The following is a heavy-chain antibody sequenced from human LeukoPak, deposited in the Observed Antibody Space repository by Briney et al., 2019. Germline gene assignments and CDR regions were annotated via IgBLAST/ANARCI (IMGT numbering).Heavy chain of an antibody. CDR3: ARENWGSGDY. D-gene: IGHD7-27*01. V-gene: IGHV5-51*01. CDR1: GDIFTSYW. Sequence: GESPKISCKSSGDIFTSYWIGWVRHMPVKGLEWMGIIYPGDSNIKYSPSFQGQVTISADESINTVYLQWSSLKASDTAMYYCARENWGSGDYWGQGTLVTVSS. CDR2: IYPGDSNI. J-gene: IGHJ4*02.